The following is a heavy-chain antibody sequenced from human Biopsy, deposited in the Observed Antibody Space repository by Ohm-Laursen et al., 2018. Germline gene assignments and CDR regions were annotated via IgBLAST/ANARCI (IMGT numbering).Heavy chain of an antibody. J-gene: IGHJ6*02. CDR3: ARDRRGDSYMDV. CDR2: IYYSVMA. D-gene: IGHD2-15*01. CDR1: GDSVTKYY. V-gene: IGHV4-59*02. Sequence: GTLSLTCTVSGDSVTKYYWSWIRQPPGKGLEWIGHIYYSVMANYNPSLQSRVSISVDTSRNQVSLTLSSVTAADTAIYYCARDRRGDSYMDVWGQGTTVTVSS.